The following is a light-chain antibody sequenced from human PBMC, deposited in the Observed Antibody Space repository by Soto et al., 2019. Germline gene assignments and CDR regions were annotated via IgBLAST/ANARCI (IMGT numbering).Light chain of an antibody. CDR3: SSYAGSNTVV. CDR1: SSDVGAYNY. Sequence: QSALSQPPSASGSPGQSVTISCTGTSSDVGAYNYVSWYQQHPGKAPKVMIYEVSERPSGVPDRFSGSKSANTASLTVSGLQADDEADYYCSSYAGSNTVVFGGGTKLTVL. CDR2: EVS. J-gene: IGLJ2*01. V-gene: IGLV2-8*01.